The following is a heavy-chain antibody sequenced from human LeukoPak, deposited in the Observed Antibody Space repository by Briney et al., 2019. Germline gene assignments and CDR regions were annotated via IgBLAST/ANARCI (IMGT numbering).Heavy chain of an antibody. CDR3: ARDSLGDPTYYFDY. CDR1: GFTFNSYS. J-gene: IGHJ4*02. CDR2: ISSSGSAI. V-gene: IGHV3-48*01. D-gene: IGHD3-10*01. Sequence: GGSLRLSCAASGFTFNSYSMNWVRQAPGKGLEWVSYISSSGSAIYYADSVKGRFTISRDNAKNSLYLQMSSLRAEDTAVYYCARDSLGDPTYYFDYWGQGTLVTVSS.